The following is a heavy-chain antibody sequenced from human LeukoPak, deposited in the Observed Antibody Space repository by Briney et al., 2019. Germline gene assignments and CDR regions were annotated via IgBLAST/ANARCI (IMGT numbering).Heavy chain of an antibody. J-gene: IGHJ6*03. CDR3: ARGTVVVPAAQSYYYYYYMDV. D-gene: IGHD2-2*01. V-gene: IGHV1-69*13. CDR2: IIPIFGTA. Sequence: SVKVSCKASGGTFSSYAISWVRQAPGQGLEWMGGIIPIFGTANYAQKFQGRVTITADESTSTAYMELSSLRSEDTAVYYCARGTVVVPAAQSYYYYYYMDVWGKGTTVTISS. CDR1: GGTFSSYA.